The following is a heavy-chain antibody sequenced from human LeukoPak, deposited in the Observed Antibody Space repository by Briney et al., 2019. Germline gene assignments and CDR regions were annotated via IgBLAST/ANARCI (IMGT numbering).Heavy chain of an antibody. CDR3: ARDTPEMATNRLGWFDP. D-gene: IGHD5-24*01. CDR1: GFTFSSYC. Sequence: GGSLRLSCAASGFTFSSYCMSWVRQAPGKGLEWVANIKQDGSEKYYVDSVKGRFTISRDNAKNSLYLQMNSLRAEDTAVYYCARDTPEMATNRLGWFDPWGQGTLVIVPS. V-gene: IGHV3-7*01. J-gene: IGHJ5*02. CDR2: IKQDGSEK.